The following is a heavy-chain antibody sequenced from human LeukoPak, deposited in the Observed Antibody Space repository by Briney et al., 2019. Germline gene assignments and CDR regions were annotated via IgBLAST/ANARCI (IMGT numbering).Heavy chain of an antibody. V-gene: IGHV3-9*01. CDR2: ISWNSGSI. J-gene: IGHJ4*02. D-gene: IGHD4-17*01. CDR3: AKDKTTVVTFPDY. Sequence: GGSLRLSCAASGFTFDDYAMHWVRQAPGKGLEWVSGISWNSGSIGYADSVKGRFTISRDNAKNSLYLQMNRLRAEDTALYYCAKDKTTVVTFPDYWGQGTLVTVSS. CDR1: GFTFDDYA.